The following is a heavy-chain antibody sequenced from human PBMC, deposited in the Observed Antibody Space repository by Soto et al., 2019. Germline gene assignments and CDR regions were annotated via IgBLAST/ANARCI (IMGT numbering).Heavy chain of an antibody. J-gene: IGHJ4*02. D-gene: IGHD6-19*01. V-gene: IGHV3-21*01. CDR3: ARVGVDYSSGWLVFDY. CDR2: ISSSSSYI. Sequence: GGSLRLSCAASGFTFSSYSMNWVRQAPGKGLEWVSSISSSSSYIYYADSVKGRFTISRDNAKNSLYLKMNSLRAEDTAVYYCARVGVDYSSGWLVFDYWGQGTLVTVSS. CDR1: GFTFSSYS.